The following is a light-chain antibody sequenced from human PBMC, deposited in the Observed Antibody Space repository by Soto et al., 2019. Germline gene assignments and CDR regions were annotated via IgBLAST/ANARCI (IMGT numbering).Light chain of an antibody. CDR1: QSISSW. J-gene: IGKJ2*01. CDR2: DAS. Sequence: DIQMTQSPSTLSASVGDRVTITCRASQSISSWLAWYQQKPGKAPKLLIYDASSLESGVPSRFSGSGSGTEFALSFSSLQPDDFATYCCEQYNSYSSYTFGQGTKLEIK. V-gene: IGKV1-5*01. CDR3: EQYNSYSSYT.